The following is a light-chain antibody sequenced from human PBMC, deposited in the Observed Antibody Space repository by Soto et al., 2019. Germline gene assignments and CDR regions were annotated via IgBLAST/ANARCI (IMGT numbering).Light chain of an antibody. Sequence: QAVVTQEPSLTVSPGGTVTFTCASSTGTVTSNSYPNWVQQKPGQAPRGLIHSTDRKHSWTPARFSGSLLGGKAALTLSGAQPEDEADYYCLLYYGSDQVFGGGTKLTVL. J-gene: IGLJ2*01. CDR1: TGTVTSNSY. CDR2: STD. CDR3: LLYYGSDQV. V-gene: IGLV7-43*01.